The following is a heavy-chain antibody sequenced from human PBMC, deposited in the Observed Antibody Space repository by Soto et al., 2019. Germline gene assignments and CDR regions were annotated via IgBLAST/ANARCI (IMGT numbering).Heavy chain of an antibody. J-gene: IGHJ2*01. CDR3: ASAEVGVGSDWYFDL. CDR1: GFTFSSYA. Sequence: QLQLVQSGGGVVQPGRSLRLSCAASGFTFSSYAMHWVRQAPGKGMEWVAVISYDGSKKYYADSVKGRFTISRDNSKTTLYVKMNSLRTEDTSVYDCASAEVGVGSDWYFDLWGRGTLVIVSS. D-gene: IGHD2-15*01. CDR2: ISYDGSKK. V-gene: IGHV3-30-3*01.